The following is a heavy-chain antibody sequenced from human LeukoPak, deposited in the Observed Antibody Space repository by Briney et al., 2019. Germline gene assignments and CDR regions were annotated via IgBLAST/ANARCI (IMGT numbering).Heavy chain of an antibody. Sequence: SETLSLTCAVYGGSFSGYYWSWIRQPPGKGLEWIGEINHSGSTNYNPSLKSRVTISVDTSKNQLSLKLSSVTAADTAVYYCASRGGSWAYWGQGTLVTVSS. CDR3: ASRGGSWAY. CDR2: INHSGST. CDR1: GGSFSGYY. V-gene: IGHV4-34*01. J-gene: IGHJ4*02. D-gene: IGHD2-15*01.